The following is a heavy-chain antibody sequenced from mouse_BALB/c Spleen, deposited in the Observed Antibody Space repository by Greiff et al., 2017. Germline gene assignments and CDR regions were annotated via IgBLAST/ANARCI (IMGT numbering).Heavy chain of an antibody. CDR3: ARVNYGNLFDY. D-gene: IGHD2-1*01. Sequence: EVQRVESGGGLVQPGGSLKLSCAASGFTFSSYGMSWVRQTPDKRLELVATINSNGGSTYYPDSVKGRFTISRDNAKNTLYLQMSSLKSEDTAMYYCARVNYGNLFDYWGQGTTLTVSS. J-gene: IGHJ2*01. CDR1: GFTFSSYG. V-gene: IGHV5-6-3*01. CDR2: INSNGGST.